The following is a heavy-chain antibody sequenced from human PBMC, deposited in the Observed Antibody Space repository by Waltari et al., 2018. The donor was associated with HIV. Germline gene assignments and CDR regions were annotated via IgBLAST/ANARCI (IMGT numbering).Heavy chain of an antibody. CDR3: ATSGHGGPYYYYGLDV. D-gene: IGHD5-12*01. Sequence: QVHLVQSGAAVKEPGYSVKVSCNVAGDTLSDLSMHWVRQAPGKVLEWMGGFDPEDGETIHAQKFQDRVTMTEDTSTDTAYMELSSLTSEDTAVYFCATSGHGGPYYYYGLDVWGQGTTVTVSS. V-gene: IGHV1-24*01. CDR1: GDTLSDLS. CDR2: FDPEDGET. J-gene: IGHJ6*02.